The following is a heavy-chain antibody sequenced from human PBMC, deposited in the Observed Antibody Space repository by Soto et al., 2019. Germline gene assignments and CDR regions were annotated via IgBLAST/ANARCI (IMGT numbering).Heavy chain of an antibody. Sequence: SETLSLTCTVSGGSISSYHWSWIRQSPGKGLEWIGYVFYTGSTKYNPALKRRVTISVDTSKNQFSLKLSSVSTADTGLYYCARSYSGTFYGYDTWGQGILVTVSS. CDR2: VFYTGST. CDR3: ARSYSGTFYGYDT. V-gene: IGHV4-59*01. J-gene: IGHJ5*02. CDR1: GGSISSYH. D-gene: IGHD1-26*01.